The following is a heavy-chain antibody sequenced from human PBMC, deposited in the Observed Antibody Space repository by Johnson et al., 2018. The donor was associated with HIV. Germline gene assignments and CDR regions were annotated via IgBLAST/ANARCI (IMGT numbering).Heavy chain of an antibody. CDR3: ARKQWLEIPSDALDV. CDR2: INRNGGST. D-gene: IGHD6-19*01. J-gene: IGHJ3*01. V-gene: IGHV3-20*04. Sequence: VQLVESGGGVVRPGGSLRLSCAASGFTFDDYGMSWVRQGPGKGLEWVSGINRNGGSTGHADSLKGRFTISRDNAKKTLYLKMNSLRAEDTAVYYCARKQWLEIPSDALDVWGQGTMVTVSS. CDR1: GFTFDDYG.